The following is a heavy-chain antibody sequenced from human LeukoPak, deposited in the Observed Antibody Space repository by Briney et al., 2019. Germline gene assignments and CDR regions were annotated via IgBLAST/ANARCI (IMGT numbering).Heavy chain of an antibody. CDR1: GFTFSSHW. D-gene: IGHD6-6*01. J-gene: IGHJ4*02. Sequence: GGSLRLSCAASGFTFSSHWMHWVRHAPGEGLVWVSRVYNDGSTTNYADSVKGRFTISRDNAKNTLYLQMNSLRAEDMAVYYCARESGSSRFFDYWGQGTLVTVSS. CDR3: ARESGSSRFFDY. V-gene: IGHV3-74*01. CDR2: VYNDGSTT.